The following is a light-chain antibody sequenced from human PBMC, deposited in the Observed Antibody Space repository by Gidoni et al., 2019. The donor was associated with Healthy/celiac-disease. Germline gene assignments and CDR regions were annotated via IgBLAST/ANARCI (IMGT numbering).Light chain of an antibody. J-gene: IGLJ2*01. CDR2: DVS. V-gene: IGLV2-14*01. Sequence: QSALTQPASVSGSPGQSITISCTGTSSDVGGYNYVSWYQQHPGKAPKLMIYDVSNRPSGVSNRFSGSKSGNTASLTISGLQAEDEADYYCSSYTSSIHVGFGGGTKLTVL. CDR3: SSYTSSIHVG. CDR1: SSDVGGYNY.